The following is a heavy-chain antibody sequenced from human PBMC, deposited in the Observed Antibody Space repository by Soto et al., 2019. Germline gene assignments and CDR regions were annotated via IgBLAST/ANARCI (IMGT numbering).Heavy chain of an antibody. D-gene: IGHD6-19*01. Sequence: GSLRLSCAASGFTFSSYAMSWVRQPPGKGLEWVSAISGSGGSTYYADSVKGRFTISRDNSKNTLYLQMNSLRAEDTAVYDCAKRDIIAVAGVPPYYYFYGMDVWGQGTTVTVSS. CDR3: AKRDIIAVAGVPPYYYFYGMDV. J-gene: IGHJ6*02. CDR2: ISGSGGST. V-gene: IGHV3-23*01. CDR1: GFTFSSYA.